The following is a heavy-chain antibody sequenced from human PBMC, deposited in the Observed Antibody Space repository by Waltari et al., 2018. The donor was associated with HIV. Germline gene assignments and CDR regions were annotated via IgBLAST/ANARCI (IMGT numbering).Heavy chain of an antibody. J-gene: IGHJ4*02. CDR2: ISGSSSTI. V-gene: IGHV3-48*01. D-gene: IGHD3-22*01. Sequence: EVQLVESGGGLVQPGGSLRLSCAVSGFTFSSYSMSWVRQAPGKGLEWVSYISGSSSTIYYTDSVKGRFTISRDNAKNSLYLQMNSLRAEDTAVYYCARVVYDSSGYWFAYWVQGTLVTVSS. CDR1: GFTFSSYS. CDR3: ARVVYDSSGYWFAY.